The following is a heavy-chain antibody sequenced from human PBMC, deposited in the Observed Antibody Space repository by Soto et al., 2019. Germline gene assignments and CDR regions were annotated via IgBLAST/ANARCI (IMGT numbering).Heavy chain of an antibody. J-gene: IGHJ4*02. V-gene: IGHV4-31*03. CDR1: GGSISSGGYY. Sequence: SETLSLTCTVSGGSISSGGYYWSWIRQHPGKGLEWIGYIYYSGSTYCNPSLKSRVTISVDTSKNQFSLKLSSVTAADTAVYYCARDKSYYDSSGYPRFDYWGQGTLVTVSS. CDR2: IYYSGST. CDR3: ARDKSYYDSSGYPRFDY. D-gene: IGHD3-22*01.